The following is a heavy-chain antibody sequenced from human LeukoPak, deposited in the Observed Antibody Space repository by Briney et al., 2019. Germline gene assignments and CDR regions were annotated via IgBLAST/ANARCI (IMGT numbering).Heavy chain of an antibody. CDR3: ASSCSSTSCYSLGYYYMDV. V-gene: IGHV1-2*02. CDR1: GYTFTGYY. CDR2: INPNSGGT. D-gene: IGHD2-2*02. J-gene: IGHJ6*03. Sequence: ASVKVSCKASGYTFTGYYMHWVRQAPGQGLEWMGWINPNSGGTNYAQKFQGRVTMTRDTSISTAYMELSRLRSDDTAVYYCASSCSSTSCYSLGYYYMDVWGKGTTVNVSS.